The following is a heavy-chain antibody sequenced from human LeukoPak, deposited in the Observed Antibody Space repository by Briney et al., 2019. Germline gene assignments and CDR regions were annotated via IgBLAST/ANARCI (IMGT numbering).Heavy chain of an antibody. CDR1: GFTFDDYA. V-gene: IGHV3-9*01. CDR3: ARLFGGVTTFDY. D-gene: IGHD3-10*01. J-gene: IGHJ4*02. CDR2: ISWNSGSI. Sequence: GGSLRLSCAASGFTFDDYAMHWVRQAPGKGLEWVSGISWNSGSIGYADSVKGRFTISRDNVKSSVSLQMNSLRAEDTAVYYCARLFGGVTTFDYWGQGALVTVSS.